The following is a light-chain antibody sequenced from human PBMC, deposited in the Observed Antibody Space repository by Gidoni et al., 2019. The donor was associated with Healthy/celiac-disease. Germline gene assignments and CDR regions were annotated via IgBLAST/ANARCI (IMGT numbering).Light chain of an antibody. Sequence: QSVLTQPPSVSAAPGQKVTISCSGSSSNIGNNYVSWYQQPPGTAPKLLIYDNNKRPSGIPDRFSGSKSGTSATLGITGLQTGDEADYYCGTWDSSLSANWVFGGGTKLTVL. CDR3: GTWDSSLSANWV. J-gene: IGLJ3*02. V-gene: IGLV1-51*01. CDR1: SSNIGNNY. CDR2: DNN.